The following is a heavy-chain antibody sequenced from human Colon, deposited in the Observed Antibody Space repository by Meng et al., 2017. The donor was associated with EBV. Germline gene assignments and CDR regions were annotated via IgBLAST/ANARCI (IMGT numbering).Heavy chain of an antibody. J-gene: IGHJ4*02. Sequence: QGQLQESGPGLVEPSGTLSLTSAVSGAPISSNNWWSWVRQPPGKGLEWIGEIYHGGNTNYNPSLKSRVTISVDRSNDQFSLSLSSVTAADTAVYYCARGNAYNAPSFDYWGQGTLVTVSS. CDR3: ARGNAYNAPSFDY. CDR1: GAPISSNNW. V-gene: IGHV4-4*02. D-gene: IGHD5-24*01. CDR2: IYHGGNT.